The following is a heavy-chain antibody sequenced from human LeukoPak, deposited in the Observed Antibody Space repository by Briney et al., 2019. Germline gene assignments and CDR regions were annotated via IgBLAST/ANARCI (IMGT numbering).Heavy chain of an antibody. J-gene: IGHJ4*02. CDR2: IRYDGSNK. V-gene: IGHV3-30*02. Sequence: GGSLRLSCAASGFTFSSYGMHWVRQAPGKGLEWVAFIRYDGSNKYYADSVKGRFTISRDNSKNTLYLQMNSLRAEDTAVYYCAKALYYDFWSGYPGGFDYWGQGTLVTVSS. D-gene: IGHD3-3*01. CDR3: AKALYYDFWSGYPGGFDY. CDR1: GFTFSSYG.